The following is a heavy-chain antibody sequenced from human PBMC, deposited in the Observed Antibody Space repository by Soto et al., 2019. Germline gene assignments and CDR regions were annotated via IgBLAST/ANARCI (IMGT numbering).Heavy chain of an antibody. J-gene: IGHJ4*02. CDR2: ISSSSSYI. CDR1: GFTFSSYS. D-gene: IGHD6-19*01. Sequence: EVQLVESGGGLVKPGGSLRLSCAASGFTFSSYSMNWVRQAPGKGLEWVSSISSSSSYIYYADSVKGRFTISRDNAKNSLYLQMKSLRAEDTAVYYCARDMVPISSGWNNAAFDSWGQGTLVTVSS. CDR3: ARDMVPISSGWNNAAFDS. V-gene: IGHV3-21*01.